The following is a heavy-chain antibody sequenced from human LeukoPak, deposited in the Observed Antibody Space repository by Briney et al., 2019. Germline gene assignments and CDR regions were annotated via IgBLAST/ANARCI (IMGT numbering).Heavy chain of an antibody. Sequence: GASVKVSCKASGYTFTGYYMHWVRQAPGQGLEWMGWINPDSGGTNYAQKFQGRVTMTRDTSISTAYMELSRLRSDDTAVYYCARDWGYCSSTSCSRPHFDYWGQGTLVTVSS. CDR1: GYTFTGYY. CDR2: INPDSGGT. D-gene: IGHD2-2*01. V-gene: IGHV1-2*02. J-gene: IGHJ4*02. CDR3: ARDWGYCSSTSCSRPHFDY.